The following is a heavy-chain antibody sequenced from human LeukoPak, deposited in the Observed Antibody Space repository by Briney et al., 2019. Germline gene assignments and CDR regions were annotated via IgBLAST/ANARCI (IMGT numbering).Heavy chain of an antibody. CDR1: GFTFSSYS. J-gene: IGHJ4*02. CDR2: ISSSSSYI. CDR3: ARDQVAAAGFDY. Sequence: GGSLRLSCAASGFTFSSYSMNWVRQAPGKGLEWVSSISSSSSYIYYADSVKGRFTTSRDNAKNSLYLQMNSLRAEDTAVYYCARDQVAAAGFDYWGQGTLVTVSS. V-gene: IGHV3-21*01. D-gene: IGHD6-13*01.